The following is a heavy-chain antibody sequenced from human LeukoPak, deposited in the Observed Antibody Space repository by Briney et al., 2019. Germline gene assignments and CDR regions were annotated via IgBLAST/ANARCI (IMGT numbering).Heavy chain of an antibody. Sequence: GRSLRLSCAASGFTFSSYGMHWVRQAPGKGLEWVAVISYDGSNKYYADSVKGRFTISRDNAKNTLYLQMNSLRAEDTAVYYCARGTGGWPAPLDYWGQGTLVTVSS. CDR2: ISYDGSNK. J-gene: IGHJ4*02. CDR1: GFTFSSYG. D-gene: IGHD2-15*01. V-gene: IGHV3-30*03. CDR3: ARGTGGWPAPLDY.